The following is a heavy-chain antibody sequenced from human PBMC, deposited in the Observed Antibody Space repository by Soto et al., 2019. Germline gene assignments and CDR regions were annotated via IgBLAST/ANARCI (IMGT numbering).Heavy chain of an antibody. CDR2: ISWNSGSI. D-gene: IGHD3-10*01. J-gene: IGHJ4*02. V-gene: IGHV3-9*01. CDR1: GFTFDDYA. CDR3: AKDMGSGSYYELDY. Sequence: EVQLVESGGGLVQPGRSMRLSCAASGFTFDDYAMHWVRQAPGKGLEWVSGISWNSGSIGYADSVKGRFTISRDNAKNSLYLQMNSLRAEDTALYYCAKDMGSGSYYELDYWGQVTLVTVSS.